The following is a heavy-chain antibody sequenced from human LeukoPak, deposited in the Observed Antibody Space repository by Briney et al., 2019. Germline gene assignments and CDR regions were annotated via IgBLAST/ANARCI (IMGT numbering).Heavy chain of an antibody. CDR3: ATETIGRHYDY. V-gene: IGHV3-69-1*02. Sequence: GGSLRLSCAASGFTFSDYYMNWVRQAPGKGLEWVSSISSSSTIYYADDVKGRFTIARDNAKNSLYLQMDSLRDEDTAVYYCATETIGRHYDYWGQGTLLTVSS. CDR1: GFTFSDYY. J-gene: IGHJ4*02. CDR2: ISSSSTI. D-gene: IGHD1-14*01.